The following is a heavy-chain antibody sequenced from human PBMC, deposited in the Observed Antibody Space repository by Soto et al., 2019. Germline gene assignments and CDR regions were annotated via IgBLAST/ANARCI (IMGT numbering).Heavy chain of an antibody. V-gene: IGHV3-7*01. CDR3: SRSLDS. CDR1: GFTFSTYW. J-gene: IGHJ4*02. CDR2: INQDGSEK. Sequence: LRLSCAASGFTFSTYWMDWVRQTPGKGLEWVANINQDGSEKNYVDSVKGRFTIYRDNAKNSLYLQMSSLTAEDSALYYCSRSLDSWGQGTLVTVSS.